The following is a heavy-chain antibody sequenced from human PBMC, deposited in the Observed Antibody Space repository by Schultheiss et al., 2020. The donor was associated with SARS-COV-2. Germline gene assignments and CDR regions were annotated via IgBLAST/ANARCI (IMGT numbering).Heavy chain of an antibody. CDR1: GFTFDDYA. CDR3: ARGYTGYDIGNYFDY. D-gene: IGHD5-12*01. Sequence: GGSLRLSCAASGFTFDDYAMHWVRQAPGKGLEWVSGSNWNGGSTGVADSVKGRFIISRDNAKNSLYLQMSSLRAEDTALYYCARGYTGYDIGNYFDYWGQGALVTVSS. V-gene: IGHV3-20*04. J-gene: IGHJ4*02. CDR2: SNWNGGST.